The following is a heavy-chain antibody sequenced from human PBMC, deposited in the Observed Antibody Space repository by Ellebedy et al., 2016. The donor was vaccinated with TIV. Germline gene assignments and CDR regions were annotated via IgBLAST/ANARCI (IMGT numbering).Heavy chain of an antibody. D-gene: IGHD6-19*01. CDR1: GGTFGNYV. CDR3: ARTVSYSSGWYGY. J-gene: IGHJ4*02. CDR2: IIPILGIA. Sequence: AASVKVSCKASGGTFGNYVISWVRQAPGQGLEWMGRIIPILGIANYAQKFQGRVTITADKSTSTAYMELSSLRTEDTAVFYCARTVSYSSGWYGYWGQGTLVTVSS. V-gene: IGHV1-69*04.